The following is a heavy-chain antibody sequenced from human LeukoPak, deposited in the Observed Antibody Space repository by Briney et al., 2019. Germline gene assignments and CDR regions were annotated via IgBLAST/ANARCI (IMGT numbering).Heavy chain of an antibody. CDR1: GGSISSGSYY. CDR2: IYYSGST. Sequence: SQTLSLTCTVSGGSISSGSYYWSWIRQPPGKGLEWIGYIYYSGSTNYNPSLKSRVTISVDTSKNQFSLKLSSVTAADTAVYYCASEMRGYSYGSSYWYFDLWGRGTLVTVSS. CDR3: ASEMRGYSYGSSYWYFDL. J-gene: IGHJ2*01. V-gene: IGHV4-61*01. D-gene: IGHD5-18*01.